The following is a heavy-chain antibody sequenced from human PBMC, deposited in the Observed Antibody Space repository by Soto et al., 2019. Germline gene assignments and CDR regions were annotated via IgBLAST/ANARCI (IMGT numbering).Heavy chain of an antibody. D-gene: IGHD3-22*01. Sequence: QVQLVQSGAKVKKPGSSVKVSCKASEGTFSSYAISWVRQAPGQGLEWMGGIIPIFGTANYAQKFQGRVTITAVESTSTAYMELSSLRSEDTAVYYCARDKASSGYYPREPKFDYWGQGTLVTVSS. V-gene: IGHV1-69*01. CDR2: IIPIFGTA. J-gene: IGHJ4*02. CDR1: EGTFSSYA. CDR3: ARDKASSGYYPREPKFDY.